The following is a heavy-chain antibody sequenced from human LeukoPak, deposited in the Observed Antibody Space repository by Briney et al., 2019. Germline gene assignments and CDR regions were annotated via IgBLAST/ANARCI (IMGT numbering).Heavy chain of an antibody. CDR2: ITSNGGST. CDR3: AKDPQGAVAGTGTGY. D-gene: IGHD6-19*01. Sequence: GGSLRLSCSASGFTFSSYAMQWVRQAPGKGLEYVSAITSNGGSTYYADSVKGRFTISRDNSKNTLYLQMNSLRAEDTAVYYCAKDPQGAVAGTGTGYWGQGTLVTVSS. CDR1: GFTFSSYA. V-gene: IGHV3-64*04. J-gene: IGHJ4*02.